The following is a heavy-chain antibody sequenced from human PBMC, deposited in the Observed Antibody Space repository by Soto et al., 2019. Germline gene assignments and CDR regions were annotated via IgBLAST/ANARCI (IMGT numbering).Heavy chain of an antibody. D-gene: IGHD3-10*01. V-gene: IGHV3-53*02. CDR2: VYSGGAT. J-gene: IGHJ4*02. Sequence: QLVETGGGLIQPGTSLTLSCAASGFSVSRNYMTWVRQAPGKGLEWVSFVYSGGATFYADSVKCRFILSRDDSQNTVYLQMNNLRAEDTAVYYCARVPGRLWGRGTLVTVAS. CDR3: ARVPGRL. CDR1: GFSVSRNY.